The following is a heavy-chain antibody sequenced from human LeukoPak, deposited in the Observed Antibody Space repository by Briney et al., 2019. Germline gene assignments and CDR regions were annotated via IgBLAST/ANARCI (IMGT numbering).Heavy chain of an antibody. Sequence: SETLSLTCTVSGGSISSFYWSWLRQPPGKGLEGIGYIFRSGNTNYNPSLKSRVTISVDSSKDQFSLKLGSVTAADTAVYYCARSIFVDPWFDPWGKGTLVTVSS. CDR3: ARSIFVDPWFDP. CDR2: IFRSGNT. CDR1: GGSISSFY. J-gene: IGHJ5*02. V-gene: IGHV4-59*01. D-gene: IGHD3-9*01.